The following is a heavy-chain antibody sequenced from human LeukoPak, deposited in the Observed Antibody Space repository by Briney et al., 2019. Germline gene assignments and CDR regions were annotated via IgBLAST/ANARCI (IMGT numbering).Heavy chain of an antibody. V-gene: IGHV4-59*01. Sequence: KPSETLSLTCTVSGGSISSYYWSWIRQPPGKGLEWIGYIYYSGSTNYNPSLKSRVTISVDTSKNQFSLKLSSVTAADTAVYYCARALLRPWFDPWGQGTLVTVSS. CDR3: ARALLRPWFDP. CDR2: IYYSGST. D-gene: IGHD4-17*01. CDR1: GGSISSYY. J-gene: IGHJ5*02.